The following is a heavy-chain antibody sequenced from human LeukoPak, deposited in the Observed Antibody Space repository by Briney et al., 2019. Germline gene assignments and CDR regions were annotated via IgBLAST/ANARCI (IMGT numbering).Heavy chain of an antibody. CDR1: GGPFRGFF. D-gene: IGHD4-23*01. CDR2: SSHSGSS. Sequence: SETLSLTCAVYGGPFRGFFWSWIRQAPGKGLEWIGESSHSGSSNYNPSLKSRITMSLDTSKSQVSLRLTSVTAADTAIYYCARGIFYAGRNQYIWFDLWGQGTLVTVSS. J-gene: IGHJ5*02. V-gene: IGHV4-34*01. CDR3: ARGIFYAGRNQYIWFDL.